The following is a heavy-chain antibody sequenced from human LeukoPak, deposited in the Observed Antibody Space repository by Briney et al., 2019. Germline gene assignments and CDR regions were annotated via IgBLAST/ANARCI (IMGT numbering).Heavy chain of an antibody. D-gene: IGHD1-20*01. J-gene: IGHJ5*02. CDR1: GGTFISYA. V-gene: IGHV1-69*05. Sequence: ASVKVSCKASGGTFISYAISWVRQAPGQGLEWMGRIIPIFGTANYAQKFQGRVTITTDESTSTAYMELSSLRSEDTAVYYCASGDNWNRNWFDPWGQGTLVTVSS. CDR3: ASGDNWNRNWFDP. CDR2: IIPIFGTA.